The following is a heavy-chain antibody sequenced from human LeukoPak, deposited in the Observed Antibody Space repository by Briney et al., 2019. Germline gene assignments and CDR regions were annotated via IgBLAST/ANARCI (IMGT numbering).Heavy chain of an antibody. CDR2: IIPILGTA. CDR3: ARDRRGRGYSYGFGNWFDP. D-gene: IGHD5-18*01. Sequence: GASVKVSCKASGGTFSSYAISWVRQAPGQGLEWIGRIIPILGTANYAQKFQGRVTITTDESTSTAYMELSSLRSEDTAVYYCARDRRGRGYSYGFGNWFDPWGQGTLVTVSS. CDR1: GGTFSSYA. J-gene: IGHJ5*02. V-gene: IGHV1-69*11.